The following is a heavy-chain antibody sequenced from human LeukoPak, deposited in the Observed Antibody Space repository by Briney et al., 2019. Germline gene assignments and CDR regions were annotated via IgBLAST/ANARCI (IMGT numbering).Heavy chain of an antibody. CDR1: GFTLSSYS. Sequence: GSLRLSCAASGFTLSSYSMNWVRQPPGKGLEWVSSIFPSGGEIHYADSVRGRFTISRDNSKSTLSLQMNSLRAEDTAIYYCATYRQVLLPFESWGQGTLVTVSS. D-gene: IGHD2-8*02. CDR2: IFPSGGEI. CDR3: ATYRQVLLPFES. V-gene: IGHV3-23*01. J-gene: IGHJ4*02.